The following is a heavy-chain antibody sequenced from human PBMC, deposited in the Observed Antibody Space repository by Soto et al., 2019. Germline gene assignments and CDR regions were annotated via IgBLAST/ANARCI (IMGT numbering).Heavy chain of an antibody. CDR1: GFTFSSYG. CDR2: IWYDGSNK. D-gene: IGHD2-2*01. V-gene: IGHV3-33*01. Sequence: QVQLVESGGGVVQPGRSLRLSCAASGFTFSSYGMHWVRQAPGKGLEWVAVIWYDGSNKYYADSVKGRFIISRDNSKNTLYLQMNSLRAEDTAVYYCARDRYCSSTSCWDYGMDVWGQGTTVTVSS. J-gene: IGHJ6*02. CDR3: ARDRYCSSTSCWDYGMDV.